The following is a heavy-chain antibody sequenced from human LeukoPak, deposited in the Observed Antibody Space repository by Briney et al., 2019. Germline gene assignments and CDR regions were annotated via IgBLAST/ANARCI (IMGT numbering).Heavy chain of an antibody. Sequence: PGGSLRLSCAASGFTFDDYAMHWVRQAPGKGLEWVSGISWNSGSIGYADSVKGRFNISRDNAKNSLHLQMNSLRAEDMALYYCAKGGGRVGYYYMDVWGKGTTVTVSS. CDR2: ISWNSGSI. CDR3: AKGGGRVGYYYMDV. CDR1: GFTFDDYA. D-gene: IGHD1-26*01. J-gene: IGHJ6*03. V-gene: IGHV3-9*03.